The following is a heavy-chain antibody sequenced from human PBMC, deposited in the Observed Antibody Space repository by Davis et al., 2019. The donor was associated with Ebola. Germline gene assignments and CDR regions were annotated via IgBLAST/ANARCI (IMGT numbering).Heavy chain of an antibody. V-gene: IGHV1-46*02. D-gene: IGHD2-15*01. CDR1: GYTFNSYF. J-gene: IGHJ6*02. Sequence: ASVKVSCKTSGYTFNSYFMHWVRQAPGQGLEWMGIINPNGGTTNYAEKFQGRVTMTRDTSTSTAYMELSSLRYEDTALYYCARSDCSGGICHIYYYYYGMDVWGQGTTVTVSS. CDR3: ARSDCSGGICHIYYYYYGMDV. CDR2: INPNGGTT.